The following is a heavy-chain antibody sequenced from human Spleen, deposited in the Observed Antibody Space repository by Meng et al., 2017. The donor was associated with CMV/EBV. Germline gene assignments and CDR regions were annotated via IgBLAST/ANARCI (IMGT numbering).Heavy chain of an antibody. CDR2: IVPIFDTT. D-gene: IGHD5-24*01. CDR1: GGSFRTYG. J-gene: IGHJ4*02. CDR3: ARVAREAYNYFDY. V-gene: IGHV1-69*05. Sequence: CKASGGSFRTYGFTWVRQAPGQGLEWMGGIVPIFDTTNYAQRFQGRVTITTDESTSTVFMQLSSLRSEDTALYFCARVAREAYNYFDYWGQGTLVTVSS.